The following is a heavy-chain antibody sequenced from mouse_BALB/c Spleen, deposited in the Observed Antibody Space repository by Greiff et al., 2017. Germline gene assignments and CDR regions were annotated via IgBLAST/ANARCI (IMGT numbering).Heavy chain of an antibody. J-gene: IGHJ2*01. CDR2: IRNKANGYTT. V-gene: IGHV7-3*02. CDR3: ARVLYYFDY. Sequence: EVQVVESGGGLVQPGGSLRLSCATSGFTFTDYYMSWVRQPPGKALEWLGFIRNKANGYTTEYSASVKGRFTISRDNSQSILYLQMNTLRAEDSATYYCARVLYYFDYWGQGTTLTVSS. CDR1: GFTFTDYY.